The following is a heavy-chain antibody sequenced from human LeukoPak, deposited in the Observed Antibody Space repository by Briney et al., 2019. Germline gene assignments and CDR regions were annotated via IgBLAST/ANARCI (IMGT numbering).Heavy chain of an antibody. V-gene: IGHV4-59*01. Sequence: SETLSLTCTVSGGSISSYYWSWIRQPPGKGLEWIGYIYYSGSTNYNPSLKSRVTISVDTSKNQFSPKLSSVTAADTAVYYCATGGRLYYFDYWGQGTLVTVSS. CDR3: ATGGRLYYFDY. CDR2: IYYSGST. D-gene: IGHD3-16*01. J-gene: IGHJ4*02. CDR1: GGSISSYY.